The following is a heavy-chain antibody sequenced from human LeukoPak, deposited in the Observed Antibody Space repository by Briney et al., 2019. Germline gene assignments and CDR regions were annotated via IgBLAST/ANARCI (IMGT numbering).Heavy chain of an antibody. CDR3: ARERTTTVVRYGMDV. D-gene: IGHD4-23*01. CDR1: GFTFSSYW. J-gene: IGHJ6*02. Sequence: GGSLRLSCAASGFTFSSYWMSWVRQAPGKGLEWVANIKQDGSEKYYVDSVKGRFTISRDNAKNSLYLQMNSLRVEDTAVYYCARERTTTVVRYGMDVWGQGTTVTVSS. CDR2: IKQDGSEK. V-gene: IGHV3-7*01.